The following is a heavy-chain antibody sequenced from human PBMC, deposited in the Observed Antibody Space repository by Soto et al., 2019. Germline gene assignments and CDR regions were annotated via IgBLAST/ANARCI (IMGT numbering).Heavy chain of an antibody. Sequence: QVQLVQSGAEVKKPGSSVKVSCKASGGTFSSDSFGWVRQAPGQGLEWMGGIIPMFDTPIYAQKFQDRVTITAGESTSTDYMQLRSLRSGDTAVYYCARAGGLDRDFNYWGQGPLVTVSS. J-gene: IGHJ4*02. CDR2: IIPMFDTP. D-gene: IGHD2-15*01. V-gene: IGHV1-69*12. CDR1: GGTFSSDS. CDR3: ARAGGLDRDFNY.